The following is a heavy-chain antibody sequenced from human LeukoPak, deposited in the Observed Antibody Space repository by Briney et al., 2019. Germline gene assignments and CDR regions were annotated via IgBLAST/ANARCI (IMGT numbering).Heavy chain of an antibody. CDR1: GFTFSSYG. V-gene: IGHV3-30*03. CDR3: ARRYCSSTNCYAFDD. Sequence: GGSLRLSCAASGFTFSSYGMHWVRQAPGKGLEWVAVISYDGSNKYYADSVKGRFTISRDNSKNTLYLQMNSLRVEDTAVYYCARRYCSSTNCYAFDDWGQGTLVTVSS. CDR2: ISYDGSNK. J-gene: IGHJ4*02. D-gene: IGHD2-2*01.